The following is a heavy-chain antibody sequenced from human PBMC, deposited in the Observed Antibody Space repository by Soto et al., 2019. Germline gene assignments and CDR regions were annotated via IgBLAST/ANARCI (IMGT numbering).Heavy chain of an antibody. V-gene: IGHV3-30*18. Sequence: HPGGSLRLSCAASGFTFSSYGMHWVRQAPGKGLEWVAVISYDGSNKYYADTVKGRFTISRDNSKNTLYLQMNSLRAEDTAVYYCAKGAPYSSGWYCDYWGQGTLVTVSS. CDR2: ISYDGSNK. D-gene: IGHD6-19*01. J-gene: IGHJ4*02. CDR3: AKGAPYSSGWYCDY. CDR1: GFTFSSYG.